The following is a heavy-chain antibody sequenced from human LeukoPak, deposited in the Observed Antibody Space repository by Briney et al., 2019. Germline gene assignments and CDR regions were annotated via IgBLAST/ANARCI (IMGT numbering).Heavy chain of an antibody. CDR1: GGCICRGDYF. CDR3: VRGGPNSSGWRIDY. V-gene: IGHV4-61*08. J-gene: IGHJ4*02. CDR2: TYHSVDT. D-gene: IGHD6-19*01. Sequence: TSETLSLTCNVPGGCICRGDYFWSWIRDPPGKRLEWMGYTYHSVDTKYNASLKSRVTISVDTSKSQFSLKLSSVTAADTAVYYCVRGGPNSSGWRIDYWGQGTLVTVSS.